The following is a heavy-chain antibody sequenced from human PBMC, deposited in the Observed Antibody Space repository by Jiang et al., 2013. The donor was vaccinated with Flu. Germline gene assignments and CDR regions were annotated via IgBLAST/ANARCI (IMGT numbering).Heavy chain of an antibody. CDR2: ISGSGGNT. J-gene: IGHJ2*01. V-gene: IGHV3-23*04. D-gene: IGHD3-22*01. CDR3: AKDRGLYFYDSSGYRPLGYFDL. CDR1: GFSFSSYA. Sequence: VQLVESGGGLVQPGGSLTLSCAASGFSFSSYAMSWVRQAPGKGLEWVSAISGSGGNTYYADSVKGRFTISRDNSKNTLYLQLNSLRAEDTAVYYCAKDRGLYFYDSSGYRPLGYFDLWGRGTLVTVSS.